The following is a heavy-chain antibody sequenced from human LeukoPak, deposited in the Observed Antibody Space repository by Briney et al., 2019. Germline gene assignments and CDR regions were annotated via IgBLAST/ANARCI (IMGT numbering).Heavy chain of an antibody. V-gene: IGHV4-59*13. CDR1: GGSIGSYY. D-gene: IGHD6-19*01. CDR3: ARETSLAGFASGLGFNY. J-gene: IGHJ4*02. Sequence: SETLSLTCAVSGGSIGSYYWSWIRQPPGKGLEWIAYIYYSGSTNYNPSLKSRVTISVDTSKNQFSLKLTSVTAADTATYYCARETSLAGFASGLGFNYWGQGTLVTVSS. CDR2: IYYSGST.